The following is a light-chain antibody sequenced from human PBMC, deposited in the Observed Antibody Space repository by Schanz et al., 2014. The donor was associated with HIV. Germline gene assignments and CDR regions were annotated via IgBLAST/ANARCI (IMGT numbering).Light chain of an antibody. CDR2: GAS. Sequence: EIVMTQSPGTLSVSPGERATLSCRASQSVSSSYLAWYQQKVGQAPRLLIYGASSRATGISDRFSGSGSGTDFTLTISRLEPDDFAVYYCHHYGDSRGTFGGGTEVDI. CDR3: HHYGDSRGT. J-gene: IGKJ4*02. V-gene: IGKV3-20*01. CDR1: QSVSSSY.